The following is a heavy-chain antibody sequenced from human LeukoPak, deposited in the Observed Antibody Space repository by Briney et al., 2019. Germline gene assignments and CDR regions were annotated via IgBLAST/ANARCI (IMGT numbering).Heavy chain of an antibody. V-gene: IGHV3-30*02. CDR3: AKRLSPSSGWYFDY. CDR2: IRYDGSNK. CDR1: GFTFSSYG. J-gene: IGHJ4*02. D-gene: IGHD6-19*01. Sequence: GGSLRLSCAASGFTFSSYGMHWVRQAPGKGLEWVAFIRYDGSNKYYADSVKGRFTISRDNSKNTLYLQMNSLRAEDTAVYYCAKRLSPSSGWYFDYWGQGTLVTVSS.